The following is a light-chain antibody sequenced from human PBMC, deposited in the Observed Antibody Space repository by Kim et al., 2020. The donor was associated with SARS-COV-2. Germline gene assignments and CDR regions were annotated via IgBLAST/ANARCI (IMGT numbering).Light chain of an antibody. V-gene: IGLV2-11*01. CDR3: CSYAGSYSVWV. CDR1: SSDVGAYNY. CDR2: DVS. J-gene: IGLJ3*02. Sequence: QSVTISCTGTSSDVGAYNYVSWYQQHPGKAPKLMIYDVSKRPSGVIDRFSGSKSGNTASLTISGLQSEDGADYYCCSYAGSYSVWVFGGGTQLTVL.